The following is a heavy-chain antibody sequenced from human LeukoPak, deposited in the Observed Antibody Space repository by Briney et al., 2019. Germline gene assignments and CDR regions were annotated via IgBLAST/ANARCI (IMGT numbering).Heavy chain of an antibody. V-gene: IGHV4-34*01. J-gene: IGHJ4*02. CDR3: ASQGPVVPAPYDY. D-gene: IGHD2-2*01. CDR2: INHSGST. CDR1: GGSFSGYY. Sequence: PSETLSLTCAVYGGSFSGYYWSWIRQPPGKGLEWIGEINHSGSTNYNPSLKSRVTISVDTSKNQFSLKLSSVTAADTAVYYCASQGPVVPAPYDYWGQGTLVTVSS.